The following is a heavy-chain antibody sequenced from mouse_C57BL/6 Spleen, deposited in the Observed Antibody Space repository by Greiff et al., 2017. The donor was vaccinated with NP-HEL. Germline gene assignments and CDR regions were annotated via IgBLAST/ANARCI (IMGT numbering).Heavy chain of an antibody. CDR2: IRNKANNHAT. Sequence: EVKLVESGGGLVQPGGSMKLSCAASGFTFSDAWMDWVRQSPEKGLEWVAEIRNKANNHATYYAESVKGRFTISRDDSKSSVYLQMNSLRAEDTGIYYCTRSFYYYGSRPYAMDYWGQGTSVTVSS. CDR3: TRSFYYYGSRPYAMDY. D-gene: IGHD1-1*01. V-gene: IGHV6-6*01. J-gene: IGHJ4*01. CDR1: GFTFSDAW.